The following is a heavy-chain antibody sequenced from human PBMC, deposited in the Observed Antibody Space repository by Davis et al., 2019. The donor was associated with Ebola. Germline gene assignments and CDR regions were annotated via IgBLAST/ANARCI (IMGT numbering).Heavy chain of an antibody. J-gene: IGHJ3*02. CDR1: EYRFANYW. Sequence: GESLKISCKGSEYRFANYWIGWVRQMPGKGLEWMGRIDPSDSYTNYSPSFQGHVTISADKSITTAYLQWSSLKASDTAMYYCARPMTSRSAAAFDIWGQGTMVTVSS. CDR3: ARPMTSRSAAAFDI. CDR2: IDPSDSYT. D-gene: IGHD3-3*01. V-gene: IGHV5-10-1*01.